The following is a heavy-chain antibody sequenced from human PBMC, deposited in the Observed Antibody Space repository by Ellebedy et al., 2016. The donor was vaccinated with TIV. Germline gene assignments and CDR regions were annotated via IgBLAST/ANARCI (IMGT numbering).Heavy chain of an antibody. D-gene: IGHD1-26*01. J-gene: IGHJ4*02. V-gene: IGHV3-23*01. CDR3: ARRGRGAVGFDY. CDR1: GFTFSSYA. CDR2: ISTSGGST. Sequence: GGSLRLXXAASGFTFSSYAMSWVRQAPGQGLEWVSAISTSGGSTHYADSVQGRFTISRDNSKDTLYLQMNSLRAEDTAVYYCARRGRGAVGFDYWGQGTLVTVSS.